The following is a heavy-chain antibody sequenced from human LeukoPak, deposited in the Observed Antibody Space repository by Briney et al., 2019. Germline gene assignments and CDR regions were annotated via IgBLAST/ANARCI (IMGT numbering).Heavy chain of an antibody. Sequence: GGSVRLSCSISGFTFTDYAVHWVRQVPGKGLEWVSGILWNGGETGYADSVKGRFTISRDKVKNFLYLQMNSLRVEDTALYFCTRDMRPGGADVWGQGTTVTVSS. D-gene: IGHD4-17*01. CDR3: TRDMRPGGADV. J-gene: IGHJ6*02. CDR1: GFTFTDYA. CDR2: ILWNGGET. V-gene: IGHV3-9*01.